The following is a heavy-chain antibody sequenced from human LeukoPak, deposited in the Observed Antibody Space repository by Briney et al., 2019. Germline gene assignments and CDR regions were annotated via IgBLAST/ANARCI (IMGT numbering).Heavy chain of an antibody. CDR3: ASYSSSRGDIEY. V-gene: IGHV3-20*04. J-gene: IGHJ4*02. Sequence: GGSLRLSCAASGFTFDDYGMSWVRQAPGKGLEWVSGINWTGGSTGYADSVKGRFTISRDNAKNSLYLQMDSLRAEDTAVYYCASYSSSRGDIEYWGQGTLVTVSS. CDR1: GFTFDDYG. CDR2: INWTGGST. D-gene: IGHD3-10*01.